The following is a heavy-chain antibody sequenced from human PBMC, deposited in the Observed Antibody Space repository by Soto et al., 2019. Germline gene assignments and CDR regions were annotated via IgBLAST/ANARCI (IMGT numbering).Heavy chain of an antibody. Sequence: ASVKVSCKASGYTFTDFYLHWVRQAPGQGLEWVGWINPNSGATHYAQKFQGTVTLTRDTSISTAYMELTGLRSGDTAIFYCARKTNFLLRGRQLSQPFDYWGQGTLVTVSS. CDR1: GYTFTDFY. V-gene: IGHV1-2*02. D-gene: IGHD1-1*01. J-gene: IGHJ4*02. CDR2: INPNSGAT. CDR3: ARKTNFLLRGRQLSQPFDY.